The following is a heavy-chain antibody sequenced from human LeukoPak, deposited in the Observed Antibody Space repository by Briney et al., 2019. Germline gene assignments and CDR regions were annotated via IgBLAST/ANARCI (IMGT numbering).Heavy chain of an antibody. D-gene: IGHD4-17*01. CDR2: IYHSGSP. CDR1: GGSISSSSFY. Sequence: SETLSLTCTVSGGSISSSSFYWGWIRQPPGKGLKWIGTIYHSGSPYYNPSLNSRVTISGDTSKNQFSLKLSSVTAADTAVYYCAKDYGDYSLAWGQGTLVTVSS. V-gene: IGHV4-39*02. CDR3: AKDYGDYSLA. J-gene: IGHJ5*02.